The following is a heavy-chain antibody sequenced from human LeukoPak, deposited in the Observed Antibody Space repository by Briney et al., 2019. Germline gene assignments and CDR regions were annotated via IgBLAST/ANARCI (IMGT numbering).Heavy chain of an antibody. CDR3: ARVSSSRESDY. J-gene: IGHJ4*02. CDR2: IYYSGST. D-gene: IGHD6-6*01. Sequence: SQTLSLTCTVSGGSISSGGYYWSWIRQHPGKGLEWIGYIYYSGSTYYNPSLKSRLTISVDTSKNQFSLKLSSVTAADTAVYYCARVSSSRESDYWGQGTLVTVSS. V-gene: IGHV4-31*03. CDR1: GGSISSGGYY.